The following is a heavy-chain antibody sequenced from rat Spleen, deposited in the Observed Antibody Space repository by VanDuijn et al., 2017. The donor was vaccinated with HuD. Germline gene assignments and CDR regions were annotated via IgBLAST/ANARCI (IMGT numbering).Heavy chain of an antibody. CDR1: AYSITSSYR. Sequence: EVQLQESGPGLVKPSQSLSLTCSVTAYSITSSYRWNWIRKFPGNKLEWMGYINSAGSTNYNPSLKSRISITRDTSKNQFFLQVNSVTTEDTAXXYCXXAYYXGSYYDXWGQGVXXTVSS. CDR2: INSAGST. J-gene: IGHJ2*01. CDR3: XXAYYXGSYYDX. V-gene: IGHV3-3*01. D-gene: IGHD1-12*02.